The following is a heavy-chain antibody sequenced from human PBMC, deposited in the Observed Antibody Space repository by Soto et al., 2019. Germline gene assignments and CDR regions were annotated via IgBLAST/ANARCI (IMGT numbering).Heavy chain of an antibody. CDR1: GGSFSGYY. V-gene: IGHV4-34*01. D-gene: IGHD2-8*02. CDR2: INHSGST. J-gene: IGHJ4*02. Sequence: SETVSLTCAVYGGSFSGYYWTWIRQPPGTGLEWIGEINHSGSTNYNPSLKSRVTISVDTSKNQFSLKLTSVTAADTAVYYCARDKITGLFDYWGQGTPVTVSS. CDR3: ARDKITGLFDY.